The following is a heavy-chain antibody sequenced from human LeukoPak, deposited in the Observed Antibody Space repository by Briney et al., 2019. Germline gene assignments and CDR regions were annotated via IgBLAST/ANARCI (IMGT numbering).Heavy chain of an antibody. J-gene: IGHJ6*02. CDR1: GFTFSSYG. CDR2: ISSSGSTI. D-gene: IGHD3-3*01. Sequence: PGGSLRLSCAASGFTFSSYGMNWVRQAPGKGLEWVSYISSSGSTIYYADSVKGRFTISRDDAKNSLYLQMNSLRAEDTAVYYCARVGPVLGPNFGVVIKPPKGYYGMDVWGQGTTVTVSS. CDR3: ARVGPVLGPNFGVVIKPPKGYYGMDV. V-gene: IGHV3-48*03.